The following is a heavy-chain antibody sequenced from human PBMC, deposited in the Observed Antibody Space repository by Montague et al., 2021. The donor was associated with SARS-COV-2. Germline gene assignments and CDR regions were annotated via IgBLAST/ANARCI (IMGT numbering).Heavy chain of an antibody. CDR2: ISGSGGST. CDR1: GFTFSSFA. J-gene: IGHJ4*02. V-gene: IGHV3-23*01. Sequence: SLRLSCAASGFTFSSFAISWVPQAPGKGLEWVSDISGSGGSTYYSNSVKGRFTISRDNSKNTLYLQMNSLRAEDTAVYYCAKGGRDGYNPLDYWGQGTLVTVSS. CDR3: AKGGRDGYNPLDY. D-gene: IGHD5-24*01.